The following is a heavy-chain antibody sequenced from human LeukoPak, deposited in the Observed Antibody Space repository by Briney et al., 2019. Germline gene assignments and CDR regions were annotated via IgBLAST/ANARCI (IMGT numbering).Heavy chain of an antibody. CDR2: IDSSSSTI. CDR1: GFIFSDYN. J-gene: IGHJ4*02. D-gene: IGHD3-10*01. V-gene: IGHV3-48*04. CDR3: ARDTLLWFGELSDY. Sequence: GGSLRLSCEASGFIFSDYNMNWVRQAPGKGLEWLSFIDSSSSTIYYADSVKGRFAISRDNAKNSLFLQMDSLRAEDTALYYCARDTLLWFGELSDYWGQGTLVTVSS.